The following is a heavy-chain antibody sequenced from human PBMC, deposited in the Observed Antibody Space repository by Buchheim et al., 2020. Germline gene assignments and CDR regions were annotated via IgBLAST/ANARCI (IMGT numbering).Heavy chain of an antibody. CDR1: GFTFSSYA. CDR2: ISYDGSNK. V-gene: IGHV3-30-3*01. Sequence: QVQLVESGGGVVQPGRSLRLSCAASGFTFSSYAMHWVRQAPGKGLEWVAVISYDGSNKYYADSVKGRFTISRDNSKNTLYLQMNSLRAEDTAVYYCARDGGCSSTSCYRDNWFDPWGQGTL. CDR3: ARDGGCSSTSCYRDNWFDP. D-gene: IGHD2-2*01. J-gene: IGHJ5*02.